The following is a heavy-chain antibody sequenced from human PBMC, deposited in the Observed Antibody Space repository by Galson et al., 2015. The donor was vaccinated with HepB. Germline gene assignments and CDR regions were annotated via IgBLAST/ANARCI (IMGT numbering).Heavy chain of an antibody. D-gene: IGHD3-10*01. CDR2: IIPIFGTA. J-gene: IGHJ5*02. CDR3: ARTYYYGSGSYLGPTEFDP. CDR1: GGTFSSYA. Sequence: SVKVSCKASGGTFSSYAISWVRQAPGQGLEWMGGIIPIFGTANYAQKFQGRVTITADESTSTAYMELSSLRSEDTAVYYCARTYYYGSGSYLGPTEFDPWGQGTLVTVSS. V-gene: IGHV1-69*13.